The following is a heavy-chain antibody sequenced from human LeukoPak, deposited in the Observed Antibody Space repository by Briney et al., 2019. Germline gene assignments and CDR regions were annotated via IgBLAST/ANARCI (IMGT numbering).Heavy chain of an antibody. Sequence: SETLSLTCTVSGGSISSRSYYWGWIRQPPGRGLEWIGSIYYSGSTYYNPSLKSRVTISVDTSKNQSSLKISSVTAADTAVYYCGRHVRFSSSWSVDSRGQGTLVTVTS. CDR2: IYYSGST. CDR3: GRHVRFSSSWSVDS. V-gene: IGHV4-39*01. J-gene: IGHJ4*02. CDR1: GGSISSRSYY. D-gene: IGHD6-13*01.